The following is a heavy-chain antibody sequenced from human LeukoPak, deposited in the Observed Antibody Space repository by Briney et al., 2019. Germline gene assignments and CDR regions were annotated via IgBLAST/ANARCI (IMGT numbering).Heavy chain of an antibody. CDR2: IIGSGGST. J-gene: IGHJ4*02. V-gene: IGHV3-23*01. D-gene: IGHD4-17*01. CDR3: ARNGRRTTVTSDV. CDR1: GFTFSSYA. Sequence: GGSLRLSCAASGFTFSSYAMSWVRQAPGKGLEWVSAIIGSGGSTNYADSVKGRFTISRDNSKNTLYLQMNSLRDEDTALYYCARNGRRTTVTSDVWGQGTLVTVSS.